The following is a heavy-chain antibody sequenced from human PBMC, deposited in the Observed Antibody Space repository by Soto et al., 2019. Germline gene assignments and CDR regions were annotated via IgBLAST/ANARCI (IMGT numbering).Heavy chain of an antibody. V-gene: IGHV1-3*01. J-gene: IGHJ4*02. Sequence: ASVKVSCKASEYTFTSYTMHWVRQAPGQRLEWMGWLNGGNGNTKYSQKFQGRVTITRDTSASTAYMELSSLRSDDTAVYYCARELQGLYYFDYWGQGTLVTVSS. CDR2: LNGGNGNT. CDR1: EYTFTSYT. D-gene: IGHD4-4*01. CDR3: ARELQGLYYFDY.